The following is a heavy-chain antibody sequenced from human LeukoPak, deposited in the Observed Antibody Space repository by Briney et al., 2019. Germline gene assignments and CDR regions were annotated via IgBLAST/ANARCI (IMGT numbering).Heavy chain of an antibody. CDR2: INAGNGNT. Sequence: ASVKVSCKASGYTFTTYAMHWVRQAPGQGLEWMGWINAGNGNTKYSQEFQGRVTITRDTSASTAYMELSSLRSEDTAVYYCARSYCSGGRCYWYYFDYWGQGTLVTVSS. CDR3: ARSYCSGGRCYWYYFDY. D-gene: IGHD2-15*01. CDR1: GYTFTTYA. J-gene: IGHJ4*02. V-gene: IGHV1-3*01.